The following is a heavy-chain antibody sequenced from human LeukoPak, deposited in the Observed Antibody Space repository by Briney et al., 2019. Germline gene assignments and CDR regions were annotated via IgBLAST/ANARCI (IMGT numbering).Heavy chain of an antibody. J-gene: IGHJ4*02. CDR3: ATDLNSRGYSSSWPYYDY. CDR1: GYTLTELS. V-gene: IGHV1-24*01. Sequence: ASVKVSCKVSGYTLTELSMHWVRQAPGKGLEWMGGFDPEDGETIYAQKFQGRVTMTEDTSTDTAYMELSSLRSEDTAVYYCATDLNSRGYSSSWPYYDYWGQGTLVTVSS. D-gene: IGHD6-13*01. CDR2: FDPEDGET.